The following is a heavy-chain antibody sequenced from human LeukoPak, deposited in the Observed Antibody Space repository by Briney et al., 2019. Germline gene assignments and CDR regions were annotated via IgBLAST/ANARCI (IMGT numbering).Heavy chain of an antibody. CDR1: GGTFNTYS. CDR3: ARTLWGDGYSYGYGDY. Sequence: SVKVSCKASGGTFNTYSIDWVRQAPGQGLEWMGRIIAVFGITNYAQKFQGRVTFTADKSTTTAYMELSSLRSEDTAVYYCARTLWGDGYSYGYGDYWGQGTLVTVSS. CDR2: IIAVFGIT. D-gene: IGHD5-18*01. J-gene: IGHJ4*02. V-gene: IGHV1-69*10.